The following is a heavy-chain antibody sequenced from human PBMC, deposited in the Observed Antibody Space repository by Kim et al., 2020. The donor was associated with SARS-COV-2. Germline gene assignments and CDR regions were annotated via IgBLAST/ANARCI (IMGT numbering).Heavy chain of an antibody. Sequence: PSVKVSCKASGYTFTSYYMHWVRQAPGQGLEWMGIINPSGGSTSYAQKFQGRVTMTRDTSTSTVYMELSSLRSEDTAVYYCARGGVRGVRDNALNWFDPWGQGTLVTVSS. CDR3: ARGGVRGVRDNALNWFDP. V-gene: IGHV1-46*01. J-gene: IGHJ5*02. CDR1: GYTFTSYY. D-gene: IGHD3-10*01. CDR2: INPSGGST.